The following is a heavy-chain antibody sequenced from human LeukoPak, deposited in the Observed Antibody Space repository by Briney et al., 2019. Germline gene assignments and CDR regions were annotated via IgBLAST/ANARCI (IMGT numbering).Heavy chain of an antibody. CDR2: IYHSGST. J-gene: IGHJ6*04. V-gene: IGHV4-4*02. Sequence: SETLSLTCAVSGGSLSSSNWWSWVRQPPGKGLEWSGEIYHSGSTNYNPSLKSRVTISVDKSKNQFSLKLSSVTAADTAVYYCARGYCSSTSCYYYGMDVWGKGTTVTVSS. CDR3: ARGYCSSTSCYYYGMDV. D-gene: IGHD2-2*01. CDR1: GGSLSSSNW.